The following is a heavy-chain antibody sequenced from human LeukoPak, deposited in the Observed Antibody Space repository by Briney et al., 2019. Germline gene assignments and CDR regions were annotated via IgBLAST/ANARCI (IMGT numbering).Heavy chain of an antibody. Sequence: ASVKVSCKASGYTFTGYYMHWVRQAPGQGLEWMGWINPNSGGTNYAQKFQGWVTMTRDTSISTAYMELSRPRSEDTAVYYCATGWKDIVVSVDYWGQGTLVTVSS. D-gene: IGHD2-2*01. CDR1: GYTFTGYY. V-gene: IGHV1-2*04. CDR3: ATGWKDIVVSVDY. CDR2: INPNSGGT. J-gene: IGHJ4*02.